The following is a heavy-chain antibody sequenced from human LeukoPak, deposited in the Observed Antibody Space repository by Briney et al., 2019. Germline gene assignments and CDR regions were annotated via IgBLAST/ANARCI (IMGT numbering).Heavy chain of an antibody. V-gene: IGHV1-18*01. J-gene: IGHJ4*02. Sequence: ASVKVSCKASGYTFTSYGISWVRQAPGQGLEWMGWISAYNGNTNYAQKLQGRVTMTTDTSTSTAYMELRSLRSDDTAVYYCARGYCSGGSCHTLDYWGQGTLVTVSS. CDR1: GYTFTSYG. CDR2: ISAYNGNT. CDR3: ARGYCSGGSCHTLDY. D-gene: IGHD2-15*01.